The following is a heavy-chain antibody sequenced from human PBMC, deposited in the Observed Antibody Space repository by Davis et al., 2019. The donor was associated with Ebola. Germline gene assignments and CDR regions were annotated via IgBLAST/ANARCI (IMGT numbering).Heavy chain of an antibody. V-gene: IGHV3-33*01. D-gene: IGHD3-16*02. CDR3: ARDYRSVDYLIYYYYGMDV. CDR1: GFTFSSYG. CDR2: IWYDGSNK. J-gene: IGHJ6*02. Sequence: GESLKISCAASGFTFSSYGMHWVRQAPGKGLEWVAVIWYDGSNKYYADSVKGRFTISRDNSKNTLYLQMNSLRAEDTAVYYCARDYRSVDYLIYYYYGMDVWGQGTTVTVSS.